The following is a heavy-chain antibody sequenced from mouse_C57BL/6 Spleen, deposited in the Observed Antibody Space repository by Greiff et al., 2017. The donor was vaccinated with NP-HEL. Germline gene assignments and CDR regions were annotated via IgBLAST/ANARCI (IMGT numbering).Heavy chain of an antibody. D-gene: IGHD1-1*01. V-gene: IGHV1-15*01. CDR1: GYTFTDYE. Sequence: VQLQQSGAELVRPGASVTLSCKASGYTFTDYEMHWVKQTPVHGLEWIGAIDPETGGTAYNQKFKGKAILTADKSSSTAYMELRSLTSEDSAVYYCTKDPDYYGSSPFAYWGQGTLVTVSA. J-gene: IGHJ3*01. CDR3: TKDPDYYGSSPFAY. CDR2: IDPETGGT.